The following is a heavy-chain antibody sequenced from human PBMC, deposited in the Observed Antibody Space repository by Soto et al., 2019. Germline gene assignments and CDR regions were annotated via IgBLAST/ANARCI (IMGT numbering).Heavy chain of an antibody. D-gene: IGHD3-22*01. CDR2: INPNSGGT. CDR1: GYTFTGYY. V-gene: IGHV1-2*04. Sequence: GASVKVSCKASGYTFTGYYMHWVRQAPGQGLEWKGWINPNSGGTNYAQKIQGWVTMTRDTSISTAYMELSRLSSDDTAVYYCARANVDYYDSSGFPYWFDPWGQGTLVTVSS. CDR3: ARANVDYYDSSGFPYWFDP. J-gene: IGHJ5*02.